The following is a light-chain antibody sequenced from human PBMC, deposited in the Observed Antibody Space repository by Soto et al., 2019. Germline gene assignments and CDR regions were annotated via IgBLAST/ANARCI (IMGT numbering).Light chain of an antibody. CDR2: GAS. CDR1: QSVSSD. V-gene: IGKV3-15*01. CDR3: QQYNNWPPYT. Sequence: EIVMTQSPATLSVSPGERVTLSCRASQSVSSDLAWYQQKPGQAPSLLIYGASTSATGIPARFSGSGSGTEFTLTISSLQSEDFAVYYCQQYNNWPPYTFGQGTKLEIK. J-gene: IGKJ2*01.